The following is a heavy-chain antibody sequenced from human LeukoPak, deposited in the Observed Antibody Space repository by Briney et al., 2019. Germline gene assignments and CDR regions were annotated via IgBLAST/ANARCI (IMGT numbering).Heavy chain of an antibody. CDR2: IWYDGSNK. D-gene: IGHD3-9*01. CDR1: GFTFSSYG. J-gene: IGHJ4*02. V-gene: IGHV3-33*01. CDR3: AREVRYFDWLSALDY. Sequence: GSLRLSCAASGFTFSSYGMHWVRQAPGKGLEWVAVIWYDGSNKYYADSVKGRFTISRDNSKNTLYLQMNSLRAEDTAVYYCAREVRYFDWLSALDYWGQGTLVTVSS.